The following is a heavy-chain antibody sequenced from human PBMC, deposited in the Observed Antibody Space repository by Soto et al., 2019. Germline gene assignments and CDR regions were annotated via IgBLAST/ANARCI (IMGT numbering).Heavy chain of an antibody. CDR1: GFTFSSYA. V-gene: IGHV3-23*01. CDR3: AKRGYYYDSSGYCDY. J-gene: IGHJ4*02. D-gene: IGHD3-22*01. CDR2: ISGSGGST. Sequence: GGSLRLSCAASGFTFSSYAMIWVRQAPGKGLEWVSAISGSGGSTYYADSVKGRFTISRDNSKNTLYLQMNSLRAEDTAVYYCAKRGYYYDSSGYCDYWGQGTLVTVSS.